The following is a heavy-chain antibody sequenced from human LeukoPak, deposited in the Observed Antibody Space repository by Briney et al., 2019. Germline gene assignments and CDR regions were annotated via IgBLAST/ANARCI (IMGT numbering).Heavy chain of an antibody. CDR3: ATYVDTVRYDAFDV. V-gene: IGHV3-74*01. Sequence: GGSLRLSCAASGFTLSSYAMSWVRQAPGKGLVWVSRIHPDGKNTAYAGSVKGRFTISRDNARNTLFLQMNSLRAEDAAVYYCATYVDTVRYDAFDVWGQGTMVTVSS. CDR1: GFTLSSYA. CDR2: IHPDGKNT. D-gene: IGHD5-18*01. J-gene: IGHJ3*01.